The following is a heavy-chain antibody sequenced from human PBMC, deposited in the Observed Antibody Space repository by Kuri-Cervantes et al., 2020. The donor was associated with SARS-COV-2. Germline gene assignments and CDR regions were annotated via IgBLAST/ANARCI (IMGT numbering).Heavy chain of an antibody. J-gene: IGHJ4*02. V-gene: IGHV3-7*01. CDR2: IKQDGREK. D-gene: IGHD1-26*01. Sequence: GESLKISCAASGFTFSSYWMSWVRQASGKGLEWVANIKQDGREKNCLDSVKGRFTISRDNAKNSLYLQMSSLRAEDTAVYYCATFGGSYPKYYFDYWGQGTLVTVSS. CDR1: GFTFSSYW. CDR3: ATFGGSYPKYYFDY.